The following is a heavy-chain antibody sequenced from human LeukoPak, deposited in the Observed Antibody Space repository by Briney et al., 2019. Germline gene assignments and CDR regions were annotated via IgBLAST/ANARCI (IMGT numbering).Heavy chain of an antibody. V-gene: IGHV3-15*07. Sequence: GGSLRLSCAASGFTFSNAWMSWVRQAPGKGLEWVGRIKSKTDGGTTDYAAPVKGRFTISRDDSKNTLYLQMNSLKTEDTAVYYCVVAYYYDSSGYYTPTFDYWGQGTLVTVSS. CDR3: VVAYYYDSSGYYTPTFDY. CDR2: IKSKTDGGTT. D-gene: IGHD3-22*01. J-gene: IGHJ4*02. CDR1: GFTFSNAW.